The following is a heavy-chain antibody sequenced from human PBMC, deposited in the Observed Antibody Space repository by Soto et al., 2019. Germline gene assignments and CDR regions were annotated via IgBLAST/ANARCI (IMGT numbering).Heavy chain of an antibody. J-gene: IGHJ6*02. D-gene: IGHD2-15*01. CDR2: INPSGGST. CDR3: ARDKPLGYCSGGSCYRDGYYYYGMDV. Sequence: ASVKVSCKASGYTFTSYYMHWVRQAPGQGLEWMGIINPSGGSTSYAQKFQGRVTMTRDTSTSTVYMELSSLRSGDTAVYYCARDKPLGYCSGGSCYRDGYYYYGMDVWGQGTTVTVSS. CDR1: GYTFTSYY. V-gene: IGHV1-46*01.